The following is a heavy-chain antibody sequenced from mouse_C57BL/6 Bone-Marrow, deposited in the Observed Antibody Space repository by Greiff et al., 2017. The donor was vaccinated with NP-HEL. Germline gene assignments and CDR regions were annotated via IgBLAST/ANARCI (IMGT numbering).Heavy chain of an antibody. J-gene: IGHJ1*03. CDR2: ISSGGSYT. CDR3: ARLWERWYFDV. D-gene: IGHD4-1*01. V-gene: IGHV5-6*01. Sequence: EVKLMESGGDLVKPGGSLKLSCAASGFTFSSYGMSWVRQTPDKRLEWVATISSGGSYTYYPDSVKGRFTISRDNAKNTLYLQMSSLKSEDTAMYYCARLWERWYFDVWGTGTTVTVSS. CDR1: GFTFSSYG.